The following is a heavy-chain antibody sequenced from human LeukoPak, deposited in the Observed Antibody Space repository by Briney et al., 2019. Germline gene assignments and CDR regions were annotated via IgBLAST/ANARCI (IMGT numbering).Heavy chain of an antibody. Sequence: SETLSLTCTVCGYSISSGYYWGWIRQPPGKGLEWIGEINHSGSTNYNPSLKSRVTISVDTSKNQFSLKLSSVTAADTAVYYCARRRVVPAARRGYYFDYWGQGTLVTVSS. CDR1: GYSISSGYY. CDR3: ARRRVVPAARRGYYFDY. J-gene: IGHJ4*02. D-gene: IGHD2-2*01. V-gene: IGHV4-38-2*02. CDR2: INHSGST.